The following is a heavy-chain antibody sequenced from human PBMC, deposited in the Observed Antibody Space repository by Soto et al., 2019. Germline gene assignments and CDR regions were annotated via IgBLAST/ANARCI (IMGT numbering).Heavy chain of an antibody. D-gene: IGHD2-2*01. CDR2: INSDGSRT. CDR1: GFNFSRYW. J-gene: IGHJ6*02. Sequence: LRLSCSASGFNFSRYWTHWVRQVPGRGLVWVSHINSDGSRTTYADSVTGRFTISRDNAKNTLYLQMNSLRAEDTAVYYCARDLSSCSSARCYSYYYGMDVWGQETTVTVS. CDR3: ARDLSSCSSARCYSYYYGMDV. V-gene: IGHV3-74*01.